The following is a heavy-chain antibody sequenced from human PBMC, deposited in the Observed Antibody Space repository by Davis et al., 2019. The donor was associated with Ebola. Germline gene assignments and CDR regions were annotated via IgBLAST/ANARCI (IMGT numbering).Heavy chain of an antibody. V-gene: IGHV5-51*01. CDR3: ARAGGVAGYLRYFDL. CDR2: IYPVDSDT. J-gene: IGHJ2*01. CDR1: GYSFTSSS. D-gene: IGHD6-19*01. Sequence: GASLKISCTASGYSFTSSSICWVRQTPGKGLEWMGIIYPVDSDTRYSPSFQGQVTISADKSISTAYLQWSSLKASDTSMYYCARAGGVAGYLRYFDLWGRGTLVTVSS.